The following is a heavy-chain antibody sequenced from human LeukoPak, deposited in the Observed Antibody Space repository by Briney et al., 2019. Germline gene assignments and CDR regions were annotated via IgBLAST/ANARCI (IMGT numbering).Heavy chain of an antibody. CDR2: IYTSGST. Sequence: GSLRLSCAASGFTFSNAWMNWVRQAPGKGLEWIGRIYTSGSTNYNPSLKSRVTISVDTPKNQFSLKVSSVTAADTAVYYCARGYNSAFDFWGQGTLVTVSS. V-gene: IGHV4-4*07. CDR3: ARGYNSAFDF. D-gene: IGHD1-20*01. CDR1: GFTFSNAW. J-gene: IGHJ4*02.